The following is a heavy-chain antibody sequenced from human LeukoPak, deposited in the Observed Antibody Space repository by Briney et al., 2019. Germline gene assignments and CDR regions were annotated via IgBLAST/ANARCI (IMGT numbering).Heavy chain of an antibody. Sequence: PGGSLRLSCAASGFTFSNYVMHWVRQAPGKGLEWVALISYDGSNKYYADSVKGRFTISRDNSKNTLYLQMNSLRPEDTAVYYCARDDPPVVDAFDIWGQGTMVTVSS. CDR3: ARDDPPVVDAFDI. V-gene: IGHV3-30*03. CDR1: GFTFSNYV. D-gene: IGHD2-15*01. J-gene: IGHJ3*02. CDR2: ISYDGSNK.